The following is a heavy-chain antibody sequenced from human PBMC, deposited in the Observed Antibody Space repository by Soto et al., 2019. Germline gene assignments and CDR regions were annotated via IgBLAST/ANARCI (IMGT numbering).Heavy chain of an antibody. J-gene: IGHJ4*02. Sequence: GGSLRLSCAASGFTFSSYSMNWVRQAPGKGLEWVSSISSSSSSYIYYADSVKGRFTISRDNAKNSLYLQMNSLRAEDTAVYYCARDAETDYDFWSGGISSSYFDYWGQGTLVTVSS. V-gene: IGHV3-21*01. D-gene: IGHD3-3*01. CDR1: GFTFSSYS. CDR3: ARDAETDYDFWSGGISSSYFDY. CDR2: ISSSSSSYI.